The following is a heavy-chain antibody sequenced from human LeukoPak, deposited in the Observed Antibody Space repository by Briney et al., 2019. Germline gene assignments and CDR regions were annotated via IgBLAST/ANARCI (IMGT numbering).Heavy chain of an antibody. CDR1: GGSISSSSYY. D-gene: IGHD2-15*01. CDR3: ARRIVVVAALLDAFDV. J-gene: IGHJ3*01. Sequence: SETLSLTCTVSGGSISSSSYYWGWIRQPPGKGLEWIGSIYYSGSTYYNPSLKSRVTISVDTSKNQFSLKLSSVTAADTAVYYCARRIVVVAALLDAFDVWGQGTMVTVSS. CDR2: IYYSGST. V-gene: IGHV4-39*01.